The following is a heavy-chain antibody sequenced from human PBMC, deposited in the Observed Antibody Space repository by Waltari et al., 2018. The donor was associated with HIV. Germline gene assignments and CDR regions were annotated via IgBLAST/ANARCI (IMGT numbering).Heavy chain of an antibody. CDR2: VDPEDGET. CDR3: ATSARLAVPTY. Sequence: EVQLVQSGAEVKKPGATVKISGKVSGRTFTDYYMQWGQEAPGKGLEWIGLVDPEDGETIYAENFQGRVTITADTSTDTAYMELSSLTYEDTAVYYCATSARLAVPTYWGQGTLVIVS. V-gene: IGHV1-69-2*01. D-gene: IGHD6-19*01. J-gene: IGHJ1*01. CDR1: GRTFTDYY.